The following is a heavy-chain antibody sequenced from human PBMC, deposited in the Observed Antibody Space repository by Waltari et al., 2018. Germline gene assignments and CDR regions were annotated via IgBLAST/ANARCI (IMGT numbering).Heavy chain of an antibody. V-gene: IGHV4-4*02. CDR2: VLHSGRP. J-gene: IGHJ4*02. Sequence: QLQLQESGPGLVKPSGTLSLTCAVSGDSMSNTNCWSWVRQPPGKGPECIGQVLHSGRPNYSPSFASRVTMTVDTYNNLFSLTLTSATAADTAVYYCARDRGRGLYLDSWGPGTLVTVSP. CDR3: ARDRGRGLYLDS. D-gene: IGHD2-15*01. CDR1: GDSMSNTNC.